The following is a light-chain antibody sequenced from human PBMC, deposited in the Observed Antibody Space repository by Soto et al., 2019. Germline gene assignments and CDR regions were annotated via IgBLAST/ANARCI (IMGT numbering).Light chain of an antibody. J-gene: IGKJ1*01. V-gene: IGKV1-39*01. Sequence: DIQMTQSPSSLSASVGDRVTITCRASQSVGNYLNWYQQKPGKAPKLLIFATFTLHSGVPSRFSGGESGTDFTLTISSLQPEDFATYYCQQSSSTPWTFGQGTKVELK. CDR2: ATF. CDR1: QSVGNY. CDR3: QQSSSTPWT.